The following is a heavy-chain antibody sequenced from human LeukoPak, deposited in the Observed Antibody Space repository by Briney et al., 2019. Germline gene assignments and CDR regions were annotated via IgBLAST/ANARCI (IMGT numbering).Heavy chain of an antibody. CDR2: ISGNGGST. J-gene: IGHJ3*02. CDR1: GFTFDAYA. V-gene: IGHV3-43*02. Sequence: GGSLRLSCAVSGFTFDAYAMHWVRQAPGKSLEWVSLISGNGGSTYYADSVKGRFTISRDNSKNSLYLQMNSLRTEDTALYYCAKGPYDFWSGHPDAFDIWGQGTMVTVPS. CDR3: AKGPYDFWSGHPDAFDI. D-gene: IGHD3-3*01.